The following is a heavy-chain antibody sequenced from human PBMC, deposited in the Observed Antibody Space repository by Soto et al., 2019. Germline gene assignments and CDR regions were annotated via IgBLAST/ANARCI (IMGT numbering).Heavy chain of an antibody. J-gene: IGHJ4*02. D-gene: IGHD3-16*01. CDR2: ISSSSSYI. Sequence: EVQLVESGGGLVKPGGSLRLSCAASGFTFSSYSMNWVRQAPGKGLEWVSSISSSSSYIYYADSVKGRFTISRDNAKNSLYLPMNSLRAEDPAVYFCARDWGGEGTFDYWGQGTLVTVSS. V-gene: IGHV3-21*01. CDR1: GFTFSSYS. CDR3: ARDWGGEGTFDY.